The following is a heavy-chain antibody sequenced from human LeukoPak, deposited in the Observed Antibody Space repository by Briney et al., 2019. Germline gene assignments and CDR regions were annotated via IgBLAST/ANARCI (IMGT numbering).Heavy chain of an antibody. J-gene: IGHJ4*02. Sequence: GGSLRLSCAASGFTFSSYAMSWVRQAPGKGLEWVSTISNSGGTTYYADSVKGRFTISRDDSENTLYLQMNSLRAEDTAVYYCAKQMVRGVIFDYWGQGTLVTVSS. CDR2: ISNSGGTT. CDR3: AKQMVRGVIFDY. D-gene: IGHD3-10*01. V-gene: IGHV3-23*01. CDR1: GFTFSSYA.